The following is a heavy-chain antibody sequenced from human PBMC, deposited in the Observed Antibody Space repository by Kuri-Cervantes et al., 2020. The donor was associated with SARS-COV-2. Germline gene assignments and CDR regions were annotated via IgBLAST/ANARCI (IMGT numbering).Heavy chain of an antibody. D-gene: IGHD5-24*01. Sequence: SETLSLTCTVSGGSFNNYYWSWIRQTPGKGLEWIGYIYYSGSTNYNPSLKSRATISVDTSKNQFSLKLSSVTAADTAVYYCARGVEMATTDYYYYGMDVWGQGTTVTVSS. V-gene: IGHV4-59*01. CDR3: ARGVEMATTDYYYYGMDV. CDR2: IYYSGST. CDR1: GGSFNNYY. J-gene: IGHJ6*02.